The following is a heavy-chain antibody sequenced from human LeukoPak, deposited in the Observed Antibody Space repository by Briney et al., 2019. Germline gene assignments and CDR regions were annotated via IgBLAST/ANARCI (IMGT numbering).Heavy chain of an antibody. CDR2: IYYSGST. CDR3: ARRAAVAGTRPYYYGMDV. CDR1: GGSISSGGYY. J-gene: IGHJ6*02. Sequence: SQTLSLTCTVSGGSISSGGYYWSWIRQHPGKGLEWIGYIYYSGSTYYNPSLKSRVTISVDTSKNQFSLKLSSVTAADMAVYYCARRAAVAGTRPYYYGMDVWGQGTTVTVSS. D-gene: IGHD6-19*01. V-gene: IGHV4-31*03.